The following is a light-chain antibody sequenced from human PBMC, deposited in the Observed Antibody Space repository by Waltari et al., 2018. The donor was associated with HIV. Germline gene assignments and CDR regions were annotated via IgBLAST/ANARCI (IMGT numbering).Light chain of an antibody. V-gene: IGLV1-51*02. J-gene: IGLJ2*01. CDR3: GAWDNSLGGVV. CDR1: SSNIGRTS. CDR2: ETK. Sequence: QSVLTQPPSVSAAPGQQVTISCSGSSSNIGRTSVAWYQHLPGTAPKIVIYETKRRPSGMPDGVSGSKSCTSGTLDITGLQTGDEADYYCGAWDNSLGGVVFGGGTKLTVL.